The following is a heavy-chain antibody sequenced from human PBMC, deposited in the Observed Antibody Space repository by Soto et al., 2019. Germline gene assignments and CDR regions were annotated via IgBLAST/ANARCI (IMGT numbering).Heavy chain of an antibody. CDR1: GGSISSGGYS. D-gene: IGHD3-22*01. CDR3: ARGGYYYDSSGYYDY. CDR2: IYHSGSI. J-gene: IGHJ4*02. V-gene: IGHV4-30-2*01. Sequence: PSETLSLTCAVSGGSISSGGYSWSWIRQPPGKGLEWIGYIYHSGSIYYNPSLKSRVTISVDRSKNQFSLKLSSVTAADTAVYYCARGGYYYDSSGYYDYWGQGTLVTVS.